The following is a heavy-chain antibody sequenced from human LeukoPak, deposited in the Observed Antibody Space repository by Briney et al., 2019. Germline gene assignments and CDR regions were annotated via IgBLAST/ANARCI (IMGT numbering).Heavy chain of an antibody. CDR3: GKDRLLGDSYYDNSGYGLDY. D-gene: IGHD3-22*01. CDR1: GFTFSSYG. CDR2: ISYDGSNK. Sequence: GGSLRLSCAASGFTFSSYGMHWVRQAPGKGLEWVAVISYDGSNKLYADSVKGRFTISRDNSKNTVYLQMNSLGTEDTAVYYCGKDRLLGDSYYDNSGYGLDYWGQGTLVIVSS. J-gene: IGHJ4*02. V-gene: IGHV3-30*18.